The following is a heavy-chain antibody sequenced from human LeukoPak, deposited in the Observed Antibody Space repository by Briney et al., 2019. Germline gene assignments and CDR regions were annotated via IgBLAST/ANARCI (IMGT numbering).Heavy chain of an antibody. CDR1: GFSFSSFG. Sequence: GGSLRLSCTASGFSFSSFGMSWIRQAPGKGLEWVSYISSSGSTIYYADSVKGRFTISRDNAKNSLYLQMNSLRAEDTAVYYCARDFRDLWFGEWTYYYYYGMDVWGQGTTVTVSS. D-gene: IGHD3-10*01. CDR3: ARDFRDLWFGEWTYYYYYGMDV. V-gene: IGHV3-11*01. CDR2: ISSSGSTI. J-gene: IGHJ6*02.